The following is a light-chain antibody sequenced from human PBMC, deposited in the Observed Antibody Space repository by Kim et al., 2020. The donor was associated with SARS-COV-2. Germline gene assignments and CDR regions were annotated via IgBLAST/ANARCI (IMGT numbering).Light chain of an antibody. J-gene: IGKJ1*01. CDR1: QSVSSY. Sequence: LSPGESVTLSCRASQSVSSYLAWFQQKRGQPPRLLIYDAFNRATGIPAKFSGSGSGTDFTLTISSLEPEDFAVYYCQQRSNWPWTFGQGTKVEIK. V-gene: IGKV3-11*01. CDR3: QQRSNWPWT. CDR2: DAF.